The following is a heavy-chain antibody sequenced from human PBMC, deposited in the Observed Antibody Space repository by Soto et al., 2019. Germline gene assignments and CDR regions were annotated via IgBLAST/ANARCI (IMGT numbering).Heavy chain of an antibody. V-gene: IGHV4-31*03. CDR3: ARGYSSSWPPHFDY. CDR2: IYYSGST. J-gene: IGHJ4*02. CDR1: GGSISSGGYY. Sequence: SETLSLTCTVSGGSISSGGYYWSWIRQHPGKGLEWIGYIYYSGSTYYNPSLKSRVTISVDTSKNQFSLKLNSVTAADTAVYYCARGYSSSWPPHFDYWGQGTLVTSPQ. D-gene: IGHD6-13*01.